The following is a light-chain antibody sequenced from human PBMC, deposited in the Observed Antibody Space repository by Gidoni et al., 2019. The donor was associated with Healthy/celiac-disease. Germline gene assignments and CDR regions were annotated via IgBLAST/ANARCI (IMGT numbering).Light chain of an antibody. CDR2: KDS. Sequence: SYALTQPPSVSVSPGQTARITCSGDALPKQYAYWYQQKPGQAPVLVIYKDSERPSGIPERFSGSSSGTTVTLTISGVQAEDEADYYCQSADSSGTYRRVFGTGTKVTVL. CDR3: QSADSSGTYRRV. J-gene: IGLJ1*01. CDR1: ALPKQY. V-gene: IGLV3-25*03.